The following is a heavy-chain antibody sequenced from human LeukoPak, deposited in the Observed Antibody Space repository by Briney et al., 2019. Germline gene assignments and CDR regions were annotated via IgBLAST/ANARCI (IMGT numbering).Heavy chain of an antibody. CDR2: IKSKTDGGTT. D-gene: IGHD2-21*02. J-gene: IGHJ1*01. CDR1: GFTFSNAW. Sequence: GGSLRLSCAASGFTFSNAWMSWVRQAPGKGLEWVGRIKSKTDGGTTDYAAPVKGRFTISRDDSKNTLYLQMNSLKTEDTAVYYCTTDSYCGGDCMGYFQHWGQGTLVTVSS. V-gene: IGHV3-15*01. CDR3: TTDSYCGGDCMGYFQH.